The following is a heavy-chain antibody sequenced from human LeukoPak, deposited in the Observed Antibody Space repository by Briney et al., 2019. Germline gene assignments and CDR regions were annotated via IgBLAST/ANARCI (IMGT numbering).Heavy chain of an antibody. D-gene: IGHD6-13*01. CDR2: ISWNSGSI. Sequence: GRSLRLSCAASGFTFDDYAMHWVRQAPGKGLNGVSGISWNSGSIGYADYVKGRFTISRDNAKNSLYLQMNSLRAEDTALYYCAKDSSNYYYYYMDVWGKGTTVTVSS. V-gene: IGHV3-9*01. J-gene: IGHJ6*03. CDR3: AKDSSNYYYYYMDV. CDR1: GFTFDDYA.